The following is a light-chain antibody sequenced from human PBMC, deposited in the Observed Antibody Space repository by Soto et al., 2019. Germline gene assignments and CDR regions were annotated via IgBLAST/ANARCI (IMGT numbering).Light chain of an antibody. CDR1: SSDVGGYNY. CDR3: RSKAGQLLFV. J-gene: IGLJ2*01. Sequence: QSVLTQPRSVSGSPGQSVTISCTGTSSDVGGYNYVSWYQQHPGKVPKLMIFDVTKRPSGVPDRFSGSKSGNTASLTISGLPGGDGACFSRRSKAGQLLFVFGGRTQLTVL. CDR2: DVT. V-gene: IGLV2-11*01.